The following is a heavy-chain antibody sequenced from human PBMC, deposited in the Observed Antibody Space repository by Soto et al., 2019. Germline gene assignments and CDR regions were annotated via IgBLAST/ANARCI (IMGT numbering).Heavy chain of an antibody. CDR2: ISNNGATT. CDR1: GFTFSSFA. CDR3: VKDKGATIKKVAMDV. Sequence: GGSLRLSCSASGFTFSSFAMYWVRQAPGKGLDYVADISNNGATTYYADSVKDRFIISRDNSKSTLYLQMTSLREEDTGVFYCVKDKGATIKKVAMDVWGQGATVTVSS. D-gene: IGHD5-12*01. V-gene: IGHV3-64D*08. J-gene: IGHJ6*02.